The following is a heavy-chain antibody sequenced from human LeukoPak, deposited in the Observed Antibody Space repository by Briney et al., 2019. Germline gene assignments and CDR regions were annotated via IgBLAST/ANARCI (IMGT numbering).Heavy chain of an antibody. CDR1: GYSISSGYY. Sequence: PSETLSLTCAVSGYSISSGYYWGWIRQPPGKGLEWIGSIYHSGSTYYNPSLKSRVTISVDTSKNQFSLKLSSVTAADTAVYYCARFTVDTAMVQSNWFDPWGQGTLVTVSS. CDR2: IYHSGST. CDR3: ARFTVDTAMVQSNWFDP. V-gene: IGHV4-38-2*01. J-gene: IGHJ5*02. D-gene: IGHD5-18*01.